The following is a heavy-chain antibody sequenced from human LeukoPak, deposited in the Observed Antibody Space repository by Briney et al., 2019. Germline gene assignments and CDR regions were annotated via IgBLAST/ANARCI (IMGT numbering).Heavy chain of an antibody. V-gene: IGHV3-43D*03. CDR1: GFTFDDYA. CDR3: AKAIPNEYCPDV. D-gene: IGHD2/OR15-2a*01. CDR2: ISWDGGST. Sequence: PGGSLRLSCAASGFTFDDYAMHWVRQAPGEGLEWVSLISWDGGSTYYADSVKGRFTISRDNSKNSLYLQMNSLRAEDTALYYCAKAIPNEYCPDVWGKGTTVTVSS. J-gene: IGHJ6*04.